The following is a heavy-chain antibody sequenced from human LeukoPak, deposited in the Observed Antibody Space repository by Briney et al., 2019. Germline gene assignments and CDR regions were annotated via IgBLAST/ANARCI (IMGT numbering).Heavy chain of an antibody. V-gene: IGHV1-69*13. CDR3: ARVPLALRYFDSEYNWFDP. CDR2: IIPIFGTA. Sequence: GASVKVSCKASGGTFSSYAISWVRQAPGQGLEWMGGIIPIFGTANYAQKFQGRVTITADESTSTAYMELSSLRSEDTAVYYCARVPLALRYFDSEYNWFDPWGQGTLVTVSS. CDR1: GGTFSSYA. D-gene: IGHD3-9*01. J-gene: IGHJ5*02.